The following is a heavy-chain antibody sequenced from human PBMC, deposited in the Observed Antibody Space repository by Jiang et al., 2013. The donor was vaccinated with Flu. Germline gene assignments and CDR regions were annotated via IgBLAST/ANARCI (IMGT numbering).Heavy chain of an antibody. D-gene: IGHD3-10*01. CDR3: ARVHASGTYFDDYYFGMDV. V-gene: IGHV1-18*01. CDR2: ISADSSKT. Sequence: SGAEVKKPGASVKVSCKASGYTFSSYGLSWVRQAPGQGLEWMGWISADSSKTNYTQSLQGRFTMTTDTHASTAYMELRSLRSDDTAVYYCARVHASGTYFDDYYFGMDVWGQGTPVTVSS. CDR1: GYTFSSYG. J-gene: IGHJ6*02.